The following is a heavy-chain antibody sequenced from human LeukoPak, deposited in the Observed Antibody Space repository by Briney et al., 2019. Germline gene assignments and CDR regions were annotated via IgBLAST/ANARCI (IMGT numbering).Heavy chain of an antibody. D-gene: IGHD1/OR15-1a*01. J-gene: IGHJ4*02. CDR3: ARGRGGTPLDY. CDR2: INHSGST. CDR1: GGSFSGYY. V-gene: IGHV4-34*01. Sequence: PSETLSLTCAVYGGSFSGYYRSWIRQPPGKGLEWIGEINHSGSTNYNPSLKSRVTISVDTSKNQFSLKLSSVTAADTAVYYCARGRGGTPLDYWGQGTLVTVSS.